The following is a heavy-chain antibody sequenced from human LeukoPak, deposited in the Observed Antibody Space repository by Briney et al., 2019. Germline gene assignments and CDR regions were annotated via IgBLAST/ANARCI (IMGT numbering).Heavy chain of an antibody. CDR1: GFTFGDYA. Sequence: SGGSLRLSCTASGFTFGDYAMSWFRQAPGKGLEWVGFIRSKAYGCTTEYAASVKGRFTISRDDSKSIAYLQMNSLKTEDTAVYYCTRVGPVLLWFGELSSSYYFDYWGQGTLVTVSS. CDR2: IRSKAYGCTT. CDR3: TRVGPVLLWFGELSSSYYFDY. D-gene: IGHD3-10*01. V-gene: IGHV3-49*03. J-gene: IGHJ4*02.